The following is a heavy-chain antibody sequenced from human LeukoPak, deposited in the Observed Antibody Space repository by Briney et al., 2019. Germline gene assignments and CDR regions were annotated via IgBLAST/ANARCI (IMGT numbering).Heavy chain of an antibody. V-gene: IGHV3-30-3*01. Sequence: GRSLRLSCAASGFTFSSYTMHWVRQAPGKGLEWVAVISFDGTNKYYADSVKGRFTISRDNSKNTLYLQMNSLRPEDTAVYYCARDHSSGWYSDYFDYWGQGTLVTVSS. CDR3: ARDHSSGWYSDYFDY. D-gene: IGHD6-19*01. CDR1: GFTFSSYT. CDR2: ISFDGTNK. J-gene: IGHJ4*02.